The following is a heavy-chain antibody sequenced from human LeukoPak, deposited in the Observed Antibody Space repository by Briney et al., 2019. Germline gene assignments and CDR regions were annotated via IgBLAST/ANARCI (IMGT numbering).Heavy chain of an antibody. D-gene: IGHD3-16*02. CDR3: AREGIMITFGGVIVPRAFDI. CDR2: IYYSGST. J-gene: IGHJ3*02. V-gene: IGHV4-30-4*01. Sequence: PSETLSLTCAVYGGSFSGYYWSWIRQPPGKGLEWIGYIYYSGSTYYNPSLKSRVTISVDTSKNQFSLKLSSVTAADTAVYYCAREGIMITFGGVIVPRAFDIWGQGTMVTVSS. CDR1: GGSFSGYY.